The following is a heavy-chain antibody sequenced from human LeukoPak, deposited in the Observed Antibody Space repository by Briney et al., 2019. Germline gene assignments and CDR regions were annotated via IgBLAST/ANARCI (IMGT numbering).Heavy chain of an antibody. CDR3: ARGLDYGDSFGY. D-gene: IGHD4-17*01. CDR2: IYYSGST. J-gene: IGHJ4*02. Sequence: PSETLSLTCTVSGGSISSYYWSWIRQPPGKGLEWIGYIYYSGSTNYNPSLKSRVTISVDTSKNQFSLKLSSVTAADTAVYYCARGLDYGDSFGYWGQGTLVTVSS. CDR1: GGSISSYY. V-gene: IGHV4-59*01.